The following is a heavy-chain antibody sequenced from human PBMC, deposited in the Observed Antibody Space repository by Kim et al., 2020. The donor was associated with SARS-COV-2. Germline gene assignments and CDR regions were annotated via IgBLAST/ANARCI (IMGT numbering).Heavy chain of an antibody. V-gene: IGHV1-46*01. CDR3: ARATYYYDSRRNTFDY. D-gene: IGHD3-22*01. J-gene: IGHJ4*02. Sequence: KFQGRVTMTRDTSTSTVYMELSSLRSEDTAVYYCARATYYYDSRRNTFDYWGQGTLVTVSS.